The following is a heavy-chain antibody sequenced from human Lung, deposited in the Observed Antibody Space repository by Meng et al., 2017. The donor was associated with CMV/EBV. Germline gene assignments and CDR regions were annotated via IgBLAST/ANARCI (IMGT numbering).Heavy chain of an antibody. J-gene: IGHJ4*02. Sequence: GESLKISCAASGFTFSEYFMAWIRQTPGKGLEWVSYISPTSTTVFYAESVRGRSTVSRDNAKNSLLLQMDSLRADDTAVYYCARDIKSGRVGFDYWSQDTXVTVDS. CDR3: ARDIKSGRVGFDY. CDR1: GFTFSEYF. CDR2: ISPTSTTV. V-gene: IGHV3-11*04.